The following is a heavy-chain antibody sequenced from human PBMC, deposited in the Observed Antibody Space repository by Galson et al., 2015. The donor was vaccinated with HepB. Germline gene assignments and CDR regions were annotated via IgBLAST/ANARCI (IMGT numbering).Heavy chain of an antibody. Sequence: SLRLSCAASGFTFSVYAMHWVRQAPGKGLEWVAVVSYDETKKNYADSVKGRFTISRDNSKNTLYLQMNSLRAEDTAVYYCVRPYSSGWTATFDYWSQGTLVTVSS. J-gene: IGHJ4*02. D-gene: IGHD6-19*01. CDR1: GFTFSVYA. CDR2: VSYDETKK. V-gene: IGHV3-30-3*01. CDR3: VRPYSSGWTATFDY.